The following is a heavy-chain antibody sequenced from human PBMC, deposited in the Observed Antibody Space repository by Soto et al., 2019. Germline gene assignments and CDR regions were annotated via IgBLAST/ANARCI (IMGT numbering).Heavy chain of an antibody. CDR2: IYYSGST. CDR1: GGSISSYY. J-gene: IGHJ5*02. D-gene: IGHD2-21*01. Sequence: SETLSLTCTVSGGSISSYYWSWIRQPPGKGLEWIGYIYYSGSTNYNPSLKSRVTISVDTSKNQFSLKLSSVTAADTAVYYCARHVATGSTVDPWGQGTLVTVSS. CDR3: ARHVATGSTVDP. V-gene: IGHV4-59*08.